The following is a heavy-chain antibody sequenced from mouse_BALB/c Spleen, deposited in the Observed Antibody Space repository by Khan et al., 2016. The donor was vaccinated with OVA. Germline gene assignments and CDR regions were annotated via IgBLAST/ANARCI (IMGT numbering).Heavy chain of an antibody. Sequence: EVQLQESGPEVIKPGASVKLSCKASGYTFTSYVMHWVKQKPGQGLEWIGYIYPFNDATHYNEKFNGKVTLTSDKSSSTAYMELRSLTSADSAVYYCNPVGTYYVSFVYWGQGTLVTVS. CDR1: GYTFTSYV. V-gene: IGHV1S136*01. D-gene: IGHD1-1*01. CDR3: NPVGTYYVSFVY. J-gene: IGHJ3*01. CDR2: IYPFNDAT.